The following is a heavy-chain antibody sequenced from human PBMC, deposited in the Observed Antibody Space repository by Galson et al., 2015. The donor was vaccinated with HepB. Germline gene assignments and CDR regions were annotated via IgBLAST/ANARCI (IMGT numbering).Heavy chain of an antibody. CDR1: GFTFSNAW. CDR2: IKSKTDGGTT. CDR3: TAVVVVPAAMMGHWYFDL. Sequence: SLRLSCAASGFTFSNAWMNWVRQAPGKGLEWVGRIKSKTDGGTTDYAATVKGRFTISRDDSKNTLYLQMNSLKTEDTAVYYCTAVVVVPAAMMGHWYFDLWGRGTLVTVSS. J-gene: IGHJ2*01. V-gene: IGHV3-15*07. D-gene: IGHD2-2*01.